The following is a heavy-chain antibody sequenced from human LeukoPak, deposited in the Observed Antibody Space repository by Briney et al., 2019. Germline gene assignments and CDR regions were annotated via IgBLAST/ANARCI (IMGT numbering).Heavy chain of an antibody. V-gene: IGHV4-39*01. Sequence: SETLSLTCTVSGGSISSSSYYWGWIRQPPGKGLEWIGSIYYSGSTYYNPSLKSRVTISVDTSKNQFSLKLSSVTAADTAVYYCASASYYDILTGYPLGGFDYWGQGTLVTVSS. D-gene: IGHD3-9*01. J-gene: IGHJ4*02. CDR2: IYYSGST. CDR3: ASASYYDILTGYPLGGFDY. CDR1: GGSISSSSYY.